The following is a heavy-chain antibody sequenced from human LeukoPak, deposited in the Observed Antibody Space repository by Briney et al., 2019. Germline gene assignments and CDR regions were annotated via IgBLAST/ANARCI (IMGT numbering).Heavy chain of an antibody. CDR1: GGSISSGDYY. Sequence: QTSETLSLTCTVSGGSISSGDYYWSWIRQPPGKGLEWIGYIYNSEFSHYNPSLKSRLTLSLDTSKNQFSLKLNSVTAADTAVYFCAKGEPSLDAFDIWGQGTMVTVSS. CDR2: IYNSEFS. V-gene: IGHV4-30-4*08. J-gene: IGHJ3*02. CDR3: AKGEPSLDAFDI. D-gene: IGHD3-16*01.